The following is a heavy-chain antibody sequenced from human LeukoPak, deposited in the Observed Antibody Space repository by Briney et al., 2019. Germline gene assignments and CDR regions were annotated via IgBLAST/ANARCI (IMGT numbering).Heavy chain of an antibody. D-gene: IGHD6-19*01. Sequence: GGSLRLSCAASGFTFSSYGIHWVRQAPGKGLEWVAFIRYDGSNKYYADSVKGRFTISRDNSKNTLYLQMNSLRAEDTAVYYCATLERGYAVAVDYWGQGTLVTVSS. CDR1: GFTFSSYG. CDR3: ATLERGYAVAVDY. V-gene: IGHV3-30*02. J-gene: IGHJ4*02. CDR2: IRYDGSNK.